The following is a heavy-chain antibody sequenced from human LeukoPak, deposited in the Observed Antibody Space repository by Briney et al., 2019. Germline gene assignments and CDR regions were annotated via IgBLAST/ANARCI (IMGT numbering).Heavy chain of an antibody. D-gene: IGHD2-15*01. CDR1: GDSVSSNSAS. CDR3: GRGYSDHRKFDY. Sequence: SQTLALTCAISGDSVSSNSASWNWIRQSPSRGLEWLGRTYYRSKWYNDYAVFVKSRITFNPDTSKNQFSLQLNSVTPEDTAVYYCGRGYSDHRKFDYWGQGTLVTVSS. V-gene: IGHV6-1*01. CDR2: TYYRSKWYN. J-gene: IGHJ4*02.